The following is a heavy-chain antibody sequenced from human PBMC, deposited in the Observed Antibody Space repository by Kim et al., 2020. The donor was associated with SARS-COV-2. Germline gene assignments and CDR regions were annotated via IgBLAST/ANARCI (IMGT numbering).Heavy chain of an antibody. CDR1: GFNLNSYS. CDR2: LSYDGTRK. V-gene: IGHV3-30*04. CDR3: ARDRSRRGSSSTY. J-gene: IGHJ4*02. D-gene: IGHD6-6*01. Sequence: GGSLRLSCEVSGFNLNSYSMHWVRQAPGKGLEWVAVLSYDGTRKYYADSVTGRFTIFRDTSKVYLQMNAMGPEDTGVYYCARDRSRRGSSSTYWGQGAQVTVSS.